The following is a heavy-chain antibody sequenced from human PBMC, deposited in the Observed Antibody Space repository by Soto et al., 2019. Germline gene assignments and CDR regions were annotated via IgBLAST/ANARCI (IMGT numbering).Heavy chain of an antibody. Sequence: QVQLVQSGAEVKKPGASVKVSCKASGYTFTNFGISWVRQAPGQGLEWMGWISAYNGNTNYAQKFPGRGTRTTATATSTASMELRRLRSDDTAVYYCERGGPPIDYWGQGTLVTVS. J-gene: IGHJ4*02. CDR3: ERGGPPIDY. V-gene: IGHV1-18*01. D-gene: IGHD3-16*01. CDR1: GYTFTNFG. CDR2: ISAYNGNT.